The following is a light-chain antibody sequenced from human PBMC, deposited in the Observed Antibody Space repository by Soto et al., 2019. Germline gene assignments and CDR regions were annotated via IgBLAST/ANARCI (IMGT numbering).Light chain of an antibody. CDR1: QGIRND. CDR3: LQAYNYPWT. J-gene: IGKJ1*01. Sequence: AIHMTQSPTSLSASVGDRVTITCRASQGIRNDLGWYQQKPGKAPRLLIYAASTLQSGVPSRFSGSGSGTDFTLTISSLQPEDFAAYYCLQAYNYPWTFGQGTKVDIK. V-gene: IGKV1-6*01. CDR2: AAS.